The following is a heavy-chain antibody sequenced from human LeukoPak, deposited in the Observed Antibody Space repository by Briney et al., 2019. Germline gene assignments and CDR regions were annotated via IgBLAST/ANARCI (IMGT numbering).Heavy chain of an antibody. CDR3: ARDQTNRIAAAGTGFDY. Sequence: KPSETLSLTCTVSGGSISSYFWIWVRQPPGKGLEWIGYIYYSGSTNYNPSLKSRVTISVDTSKNQFSLKLSSVTAADTAVYYCARDQTNRIAAAGTGFDYWGQGTLVTVSS. CDR2: IYYSGST. V-gene: IGHV4-59*01. J-gene: IGHJ4*02. D-gene: IGHD6-13*01. CDR1: GGSISSYF.